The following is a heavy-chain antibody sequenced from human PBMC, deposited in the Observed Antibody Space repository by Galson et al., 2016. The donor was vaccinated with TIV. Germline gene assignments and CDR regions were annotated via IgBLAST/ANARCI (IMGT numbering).Heavy chain of an antibody. CDR3: TRDPTYSNSWYWYFDL. J-gene: IGHJ2*01. Sequence: SETLSLTCSVSGGSVSRGTYYWSWLRQSPGKRLEWIGYVYYNGKTNYNPSLKSRVNMSIDRSKNQFSLTLRSVTAADTAVYFCTRDPTYSNSWYWYFDLWGRGTLVAVSP. V-gene: IGHV4-61*01. D-gene: IGHD6-13*01. CDR2: VYYNGKT. CDR1: GGSVSRGTYY.